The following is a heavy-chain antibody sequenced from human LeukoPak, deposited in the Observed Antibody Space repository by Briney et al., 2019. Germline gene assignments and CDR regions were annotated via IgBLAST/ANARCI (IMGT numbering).Heavy chain of an antibody. D-gene: IGHD3-10*01. V-gene: IGHV3-23*01. CDR1: GFTFSSYA. Sequence: GGSLRLSCAASGFTFSSYAMSWVRQAPGKGLEWVSAISGSGGSTYYADSVKGRFTISRENSKNTLYLQMNSLRAEDTAVYYCAKPNYYGSGGYYNPRDLNWFDPWGQGTLVTVSS. CDR2: ISGSGGST. J-gene: IGHJ5*02. CDR3: AKPNYYGSGGYYNPRDLNWFDP.